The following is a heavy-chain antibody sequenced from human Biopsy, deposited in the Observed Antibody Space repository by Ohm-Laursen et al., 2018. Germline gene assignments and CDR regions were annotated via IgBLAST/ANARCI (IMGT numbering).Heavy chain of an antibody. CDR3: AADINVWNVNY. D-gene: IGHD1-1*01. J-gene: IGHJ4*02. Sequence: SVKVSCKVSGYTLTELSMHWERQAPGKGLEWMGGFAPENGKTVYAQNFQARVSMTEDTSTDTAYMELRSLRSEDTAVYYCAADINVWNVNYWGQGTQVTVSS. V-gene: IGHV1-24*01. CDR2: FAPENGKT. CDR1: GYTLTELS.